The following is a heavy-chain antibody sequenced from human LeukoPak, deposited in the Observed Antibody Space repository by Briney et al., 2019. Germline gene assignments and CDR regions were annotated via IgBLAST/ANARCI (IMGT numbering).Heavy chain of an antibody. Sequence: RPSETLSLTCAVSGGSISSGGYSWSWIRQPPGEGLEWTGYIYHSGSTYYNSSLKSRVTISVDRSKNQFSLKLSSVTAADTAVYYCARENRWFDPWGQGTLVTVSS. CDR2: IYHSGST. V-gene: IGHV4-30-2*01. J-gene: IGHJ5*02. CDR3: ARENRWFDP. CDR1: GGSISSGGYS.